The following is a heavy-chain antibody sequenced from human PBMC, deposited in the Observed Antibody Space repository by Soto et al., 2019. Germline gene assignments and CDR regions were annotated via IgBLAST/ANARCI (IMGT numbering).Heavy chain of an antibody. V-gene: IGHV4-31*03. Sequence: QVQLQESGPGLVKPSQTLSLTCTVSGGSVSSAGYYWSWIREHPGKGLEWIGYIYYSGNTFYNPSLKSRVTISVYTSKNQFSLKLSSVTAADTAVYYCARKKGYSYGPHYFDYWGQGTRVTVSS. CDR1: GGSVSSAGYY. CDR2: IYYSGNT. CDR3: ARKKGYSYGPHYFDY. J-gene: IGHJ4*02. D-gene: IGHD5-18*01.